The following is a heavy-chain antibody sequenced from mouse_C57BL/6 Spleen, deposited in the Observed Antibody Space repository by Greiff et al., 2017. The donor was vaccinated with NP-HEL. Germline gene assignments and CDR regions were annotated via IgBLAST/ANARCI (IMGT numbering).Heavy chain of an antibody. CDR1: GYTFTSYG. D-gene: IGHD2-5*01. CDR2: IYPRSGNT. J-gene: IGHJ3*01. V-gene: IGHV1-81*01. Sequence: VQLKESGAELARPGASVKLSCKASGYTFTSYGISWVKQRTGQGLEWIGEIYPRSGNTYYNEKFKGKATLTADKSSSTAYRELRSLTSEDSAVYFCAAYYSNYGGFAYWGQGTLVTVSA. CDR3: AAYYSNYGGFAY.